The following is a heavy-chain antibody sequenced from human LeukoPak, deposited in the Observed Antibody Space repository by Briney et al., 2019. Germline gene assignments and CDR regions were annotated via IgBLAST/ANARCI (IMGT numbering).Heavy chain of an antibody. J-gene: IGHJ6*03. D-gene: IGHD2-2*02. CDR2: IIPIFGTA. Sequence: ASVKVSCKASGGTFSSYAISWVRQAPGQGLEWRGGIIPIFGTANYAQKCQGRVTITADESTITAYMELSSLSSADTAAYYCASPLEPASSPLLYGGREAYYYYMDVWGTGTTVTVSS. V-gene: IGHV1-69*13. CDR3: ASPLEPASSPLLYGGREAYYYYMDV. CDR1: GGTFSSYA.